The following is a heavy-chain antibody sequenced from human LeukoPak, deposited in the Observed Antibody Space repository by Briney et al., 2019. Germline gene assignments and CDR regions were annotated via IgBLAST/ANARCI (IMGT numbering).Heavy chain of an antibody. J-gene: IGHJ5*02. CDR2: IYYSGRT. CDR3: ARGGGACNSGGENCFDP. Sequence: SETLSLTCTVSGGSISSSSYYWGWIRQPPGKGLEWIGSIYYSGRTYYNPSLKGRVTISVDTAKNQFSLKLSSVTAADTAVYYCARGGGACNSGGENCFDPWGKGTLVPSPQ. CDR1: GGSISSSSYY. V-gene: IGHV4-39*07. D-gene: IGHD2-21*01.